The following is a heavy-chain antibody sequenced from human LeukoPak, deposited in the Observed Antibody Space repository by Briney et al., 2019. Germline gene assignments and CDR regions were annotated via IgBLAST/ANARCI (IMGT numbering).Heavy chain of an antibody. D-gene: IGHD6-13*01. Sequence: ASVKVSCKASGYTFNTYDINWVRQAPGQGLEWMGGINTYNGNTIYGKKFQGRVTLTTDTSTSTAYMELRGLRSDDTAVYYCARDQQFGIAAAAYYFDYWGQGTLVTVSS. CDR3: ARDQQFGIAAAAYYFDY. CDR1: GYTFNTYD. J-gene: IGHJ4*02. CDR2: INTYNGNT. V-gene: IGHV1-18*01.